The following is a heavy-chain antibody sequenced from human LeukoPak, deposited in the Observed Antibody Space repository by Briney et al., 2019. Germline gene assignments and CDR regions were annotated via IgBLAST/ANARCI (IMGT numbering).Heavy chain of an antibody. Sequence: ASVKVSCKASGYTFTSYGISWVRQAPGQGLEWMGWISAYNGNTNYAQKLQGRVTITTDESTSTAYMELSSLRSEDTAVYYCARDDFNVVVVPAARAGAFDIWGQGTMVTVSS. J-gene: IGHJ3*02. V-gene: IGHV1-18*01. CDR3: ARDDFNVVVVPAARAGAFDI. D-gene: IGHD2-2*01. CDR1: GYTFTSYG. CDR2: ISAYNGNT.